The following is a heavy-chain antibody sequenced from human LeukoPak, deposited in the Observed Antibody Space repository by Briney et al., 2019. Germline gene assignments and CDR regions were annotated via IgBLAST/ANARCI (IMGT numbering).Heavy chain of an antibody. Sequence: SETLSLTCTVSGGSISSYYWSWIRQPPGKGLEWIGYIYYSGSTNYNPSLKSRVTISVDTSKNQFSLKLSSVTAADTAVYYCARDRHSARSYYYYYYMGVWGKGTTVTISS. CDR3: ARDRHSARSYYYYYYMGV. J-gene: IGHJ6*03. CDR1: GGSISSYY. V-gene: IGHV4-59*01. D-gene: IGHD1-26*01. CDR2: IYYSGST.